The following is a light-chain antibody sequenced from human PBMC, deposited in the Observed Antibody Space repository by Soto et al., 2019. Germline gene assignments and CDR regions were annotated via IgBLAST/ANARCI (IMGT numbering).Light chain of an antibody. V-gene: IGKV1-5*03. J-gene: IGKJ1*01. CDR2: EAS. Sequence: DIQMTQSPSTLSASVGDRVTITCRASQSISGSLAWYQQKPGKAPKLLIFEASNLKSGVPSRFSGSGSVTEYTLNISRLQPDDSASYYCQQYNGYWTFGQGTRVEIK. CDR1: QSISGS. CDR3: QQYNGYWT.